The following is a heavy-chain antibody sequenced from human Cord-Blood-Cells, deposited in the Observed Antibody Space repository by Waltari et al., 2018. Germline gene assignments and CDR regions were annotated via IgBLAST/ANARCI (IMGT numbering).Heavy chain of an antibody. V-gene: IGHV1-8*03. D-gene: IGHD1-26*01. CDR2: MNPKSGKT. CDR1: GYTFIVYN. J-gene: IGHJ6*04. Sequence: QVQLVQSGAEVKKPGSSVRVSCKSAGYTFIVYNLYLVRQAAGLGLEWMGWMNPKSGKTAYAQKLQGRVNISSDTSVSTAYMELTRLTSDDTAVYYCARVADDGIPYFFLDVWGKGTTVTVSA. CDR3: ARVADDGIPYFFLDV.